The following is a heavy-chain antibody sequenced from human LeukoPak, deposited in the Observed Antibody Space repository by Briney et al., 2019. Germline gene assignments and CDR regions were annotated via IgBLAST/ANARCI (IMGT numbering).Heavy chain of an antibody. Sequence: HPGGSLRLSCAASGFTFSSYAMSWVRQAPGKGLEWVSAISGSGGSTYYADSVRGRFTISRDNSKNTLYLQMNSLRAEDTAVYYCARDLPRLSSGWSYPYYFDYWGQGTLVTVSS. CDR3: ARDLPRLSSGWSYPYYFDY. CDR1: GFTFSSYA. V-gene: IGHV3-23*01. CDR2: ISGSGGST. D-gene: IGHD6-19*01. J-gene: IGHJ4*02.